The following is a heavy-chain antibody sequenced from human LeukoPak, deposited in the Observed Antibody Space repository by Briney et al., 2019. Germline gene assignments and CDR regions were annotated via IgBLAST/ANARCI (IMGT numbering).Heavy chain of an antibody. D-gene: IGHD4-11*01. CDR2: IYYSGST. CDR1: GGSISSYY. J-gene: IGHJ4*02. V-gene: IGHV4-59*01. Sequence: SETLSLTCTVSGGSISSYYWSWIRQPPGKGLEWIGYIYYSGSTNYNPSLKSRVTISIDTSKNQFSLKLSSVTAADTAVYYCAREGTTVTHFDYWGRGTLVTVSS. CDR3: AREGTTVTHFDY.